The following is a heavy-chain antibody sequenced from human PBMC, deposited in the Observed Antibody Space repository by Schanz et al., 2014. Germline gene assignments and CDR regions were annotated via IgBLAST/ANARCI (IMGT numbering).Heavy chain of an antibody. CDR2: ISSDGNQQ. J-gene: IGHJ6*03. D-gene: IGHD2-21*02. CDR1: GFTFSNYA. CDR3: ARPSDSSWYMDV. Sequence: QVQLVESGGGVVRPGGSLRLSCAGSGFTFSNYAIHWVRQAPGKGLEWVGVISSDGNQQYYVDSVRGRFTMSRDNAKNSLYLQMNSLRAEDTAVYYCARPSDSSWYMDVWGKGTTVTVSS. V-gene: IGHV3-30*04.